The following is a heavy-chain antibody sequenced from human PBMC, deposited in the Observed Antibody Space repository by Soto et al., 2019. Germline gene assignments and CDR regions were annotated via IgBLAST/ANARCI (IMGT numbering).Heavy chain of an antibody. CDR2: IYYSGST. J-gene: IGHJ4*02. D-gene: IGHD3-22*01. V-gene: IGHV4-59*01. CDR3: ARDKRHYYDSSGYYYFDY. Sequence: KPSETLSLTCTVSGGSISSYYWSWIRQPPGKGLEWIGYIYYSGSTNYNPSLKSRVTISVDTSKNQFSLKLSSVTAADTAVYYCARDKRHYYDSSGYYYFDYWGQGTLVTVSS. CDR1: GGSISSYY.